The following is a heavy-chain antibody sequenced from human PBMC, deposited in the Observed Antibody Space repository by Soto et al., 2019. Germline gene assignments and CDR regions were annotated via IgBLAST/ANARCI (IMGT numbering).Heavy chain of an antibody. J-gene: IGHJ4*02. CDR1: GGSFGNSA. D-gene: IGHD3-3*01. Sequence: ASVKVSCTASGGSFGNSAINWVRQTPGQGLEWLGGFIPVYRTLNYAQKFQGRVTITADESTGTAYMTLSSLVSDDTAVYYCATGVIWIGYFTVDSWGQGTRVTVSS. CDR3: ATGVIWIGYFTVDS. V-gene: IGHV1-69*13. CDR2: FIPVYRTL.